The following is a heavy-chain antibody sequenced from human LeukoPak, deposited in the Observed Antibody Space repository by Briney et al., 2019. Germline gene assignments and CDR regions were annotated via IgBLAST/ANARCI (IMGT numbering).Heavy chain of an antibody. CDR1: GYTFTSYD. J-gene: IGHJ4*02. CDR2: MNPNSGNT. Sequence: ASVKVSCKASGYTFTSYDINWVRQATGQGLEWMGWMNPNSGNTGYAQKFQGRVTMTRNTSISTAYMELSSLRSEDTAVYYCARVIMGARSFDYWGQGTLVTVSS. D-gene: IGHD1-26*01. CDR3: ARVIMGARSFDY. V-gene: IGHV1-8*01.